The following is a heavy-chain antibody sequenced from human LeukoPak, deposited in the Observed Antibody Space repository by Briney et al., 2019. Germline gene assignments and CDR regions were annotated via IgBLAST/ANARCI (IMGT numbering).Heavy chain of an antibody. Sequence: SVKVSCKASGGTFSSYAISWVRQAPGQGLEWMGGIIPIFGTANYAQKFQGRVTITTDESTSTAYMELSSLRSEDTAVYYCARVLRWYYGSGCYFNWFDPWGQGTLVTVSS. V-gene: IGHV1-69*05. D-gene: IGHD3-10*01. CDR2: IIPIFGTA. J-gene: IGHJ5*02. CDR3: ARVLRWYYGSGCYFNWFDP. CDR1: GGTFSSYA.